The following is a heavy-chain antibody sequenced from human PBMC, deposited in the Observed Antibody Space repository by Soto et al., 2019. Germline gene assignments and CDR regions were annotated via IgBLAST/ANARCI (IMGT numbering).Heavy chain of an antibody. CDR3: AHCTYGDYAADV. V-gene: IGHV2-5*02. Sequence: QITLKESGPTLVKPTQTLTLTCTFSGFSLSTSGVGVGWIRQPPGKALEWLALIYWGDDKRYSPSLKSRLTIPKDTSKNQVVLTMTNVDPVDTATYSCAHCTYGDYAADVWGQGTTVTVSS. CDR1: GFSLSTSGVG. D-gene: IGHD4-17*01. J-gene: IGHJ6*02. CDR2: IYWGDDK.